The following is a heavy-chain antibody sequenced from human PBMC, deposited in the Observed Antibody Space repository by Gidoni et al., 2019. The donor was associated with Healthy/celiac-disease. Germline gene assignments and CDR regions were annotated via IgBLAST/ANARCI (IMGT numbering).Heavy chain of an antibody. D-gene: IGHD3-22*01. J-gene: IGHJ3*02. V-gene: IGHV4-34*01. Sequence: QVQLQQWGAGLLKPSETLSLTCAVYGGSFSGYYWSWIRQPPGKGLEWIGEINHSGSTNYNPSLKSRVTISVDTSKNQFSLKLSSVTAADTAVYYCARPRYYYDSSGHWGAFDIWGQGTMVTVSS. CDR3: ARPRYYYDSSGHWGAFDI. CDR1: GGSFSGYY. CDR2: INHSGST.